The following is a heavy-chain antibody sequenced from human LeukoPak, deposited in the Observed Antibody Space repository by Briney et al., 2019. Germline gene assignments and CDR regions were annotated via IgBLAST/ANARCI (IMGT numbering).Heavy chain of an antibody. J-gene: IGHJ4*02. D-gene: IGHD3-22*01. CDR1: GFTFSSYS. CDR2: ISSSSSYI. Sequence: GGSLRLSCAASGFTFSSYSMNWVRQAPGKGLERVSSISSSSSYIYYADSVKGRFPISRDNARNSLYLQMNSLRAEDTAVYYCARDYDSSGYYYELCDYWGQGTLVTVSS. V-gene: IGHV3-21*01. CDR3: ARDYDSSGYYYELCDY.